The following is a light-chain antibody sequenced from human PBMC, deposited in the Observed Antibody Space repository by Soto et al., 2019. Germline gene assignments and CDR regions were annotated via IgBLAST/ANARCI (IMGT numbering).Light chain of an antibody. CDR1: QSISGW. J-gene: IGKJ4*01. CDR3: QQLSSHPLT. V-gene: IGKV1-5*03. CDR2: KAS. Sequence: DVQMTQSPSTLSASVGDRVTITCRASQSISGWLAWYQQRPGTAPKLMIYKASTLETGVPSRFSGSGSGTEFTLTINNLQPDDFATYYCQQLSSHPLTFGGGTKV.